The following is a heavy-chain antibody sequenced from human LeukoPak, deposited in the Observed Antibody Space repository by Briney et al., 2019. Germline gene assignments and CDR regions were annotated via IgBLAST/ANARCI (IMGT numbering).Heavy chain of an antibody. D-gene: IGHD6-13*01. CDR3: AREAAAGLDY. J-gene: IGHJ4*02. CDR1: GGTFSSYA. Sequence: GASVKVSCKASGGTFSSYAISWVRQAPGQGLEWMGGIIPIFGTANYAQKFQGRVTIPTDESTSTAYMELSSLRSEDTAVYYCAREAAAGLDYWGQGTLVTVSS. CDR2: IIPIFGTA. V-gene: IGHV1-69*05.